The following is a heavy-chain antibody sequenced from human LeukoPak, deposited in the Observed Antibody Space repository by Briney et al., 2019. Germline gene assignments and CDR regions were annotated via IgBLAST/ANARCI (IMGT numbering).Heavy chain of an antibody. J-gene: IGHJ4*02. CDR1: GFNFNNYA. CDR3: ASTIAVAGFDY. D-gene: IGHD6-19*01. CDR2: ISSSSSYI. Sequence: WGSLRLSCAASGFNFNNYAMTWVRQAPGKGLEWVSSISSSSSYIYYAGSVKGRFTISRDNAKNSLYLQMNSLRAEDTAVYYCASTIAVAGFDYWSQGTLVTVSS. V-gene: IGHV3-21*01.